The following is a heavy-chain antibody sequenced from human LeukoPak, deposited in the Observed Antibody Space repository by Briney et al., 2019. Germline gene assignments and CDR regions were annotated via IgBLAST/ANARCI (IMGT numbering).Heavy chain of an antibody. J-gene: IGHJ4*02. Sequence: GASVKVSCKASGGNFNTFVISWVRQAPGQGLEWVGRIVPVLDITNYAQKFRDRGTITADTYTSTVYMELTGLTSDDTAAYYCAKEVIYDDRGYTVKLDLWGQGTLVTVSS. D-gene: IGHD3-16*02. CDR3: AKEVIYDDRGYTVKLDL. CDR2: IVPVLDIT. CDR1: GGNFNTFV. V-gene: IGHV1-69*04.